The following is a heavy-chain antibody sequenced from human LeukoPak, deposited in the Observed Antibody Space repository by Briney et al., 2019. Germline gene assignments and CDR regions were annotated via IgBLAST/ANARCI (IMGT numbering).Heavy chain of an antibody. CDR3: ARLERRDYYYYMDV. J-gene: IGHJ6*03. Sequence: KASETLSLTCTVSGGSINSGSYYWSWIRQPAGKGLEWIGRIYTSGSTTYNPSLKSRVTISVDTSKNQFSLKLSSVTAADTAVYYCARLERRDYYYYMDVWGKGTTVTVSS. CDR2: IYTSGST. V-gene: IGHV4-61*02. D-gene: IGHD1-1*01. CDR1: GGSINSGSYY.